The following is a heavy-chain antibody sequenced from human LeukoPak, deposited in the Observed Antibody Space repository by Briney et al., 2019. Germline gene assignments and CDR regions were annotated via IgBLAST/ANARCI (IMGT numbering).Heavy chain of an antibody. CDR1: GFNFIDNS. CDR2: ISSSKTYI. D-gene: IGHD2-2*01. J-gene: IGHJ4*02. Sequence: GGSPRLSCAGSGFNFIDNSMHWVRQAPGRGLEWVSSISSSKTYIYYRDSVKGRFTISRDNAKNSLFLQMNSLRVEDTAVYFCARGYCSGTSCYMFDSWGQGTRVIVSS. CDR3: ARGYCSGTSCYMFDS. V-gene: IGHV3-21*01.